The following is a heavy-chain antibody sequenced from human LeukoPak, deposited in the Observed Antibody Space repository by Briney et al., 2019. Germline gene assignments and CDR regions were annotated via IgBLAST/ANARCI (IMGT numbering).Heavy chain of an antibody. J-gene: IGHJ4*02. CDR3: VREDSSGWHYFDY. D-gene: IGHD6-19*01. V-gene: IGHV3-66*01. CDR2: IYSGGST. CDR1: GFTFRSYA. Sequence: GGSLRLSCAASGFTFRSYAMNWVRQAPGKGLEWVSVIYSGGSTYYADSVKGRFTISRDNFKNTLYLRMNSLRAEDSAVYYCVREDSSGWHYFDYWGQGTLVTVSS.